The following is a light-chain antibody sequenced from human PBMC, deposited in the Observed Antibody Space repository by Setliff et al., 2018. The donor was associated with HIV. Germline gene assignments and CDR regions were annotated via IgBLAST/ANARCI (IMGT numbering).Light chain of an antibody. V-gene: IGLV2-8*01. CDR1: STDVGGYDH. CDR3: CSNTGSNTYV. CDR2: EVS. Sequence: QSVLTQPPSASGSPGQSVTISCTGASTDVGGYDHVSWYQQHPGKPPKVVISEVSQRPSGVPDRFSGSKSGNTASLTISGLQAEDEADCYCCSNTGSNTYVFGTGTKVTVL. J-gene: IGLJ1*01.